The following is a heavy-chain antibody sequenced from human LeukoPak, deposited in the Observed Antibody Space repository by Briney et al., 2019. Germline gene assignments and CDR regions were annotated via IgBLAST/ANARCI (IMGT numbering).Heavy chain of an antibody. CDR2: INPNSGGT. CDR3: ARRGYSYGYENGVLDY. J-gene: IGHJ4*02. D-gene: IGHD5-18*01. V-gene: IGHV1-2*02. Sequence: GAPVKVSCKASGYTFTGYYMHWVRQAPGQGLEWMGWINPNSGGTNYAQKFQGRVTMTRDTSISTAYMELSRLRSDDTAVYYCARRGYSYGYENGVLDYWGQGILVTVSS. CDR1: GYTFTGYY.